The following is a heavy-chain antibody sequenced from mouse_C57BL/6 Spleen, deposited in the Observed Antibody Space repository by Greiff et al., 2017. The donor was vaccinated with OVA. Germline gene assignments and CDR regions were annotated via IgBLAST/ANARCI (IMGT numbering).Heavy chain of an antibody. CDR3: APYDYEGYYAMDY. J-gene: IGHJ4*01. D-gene: IGHD2-4*01. CDR1: GYTFTSYG. V-gene: IGHV1-81*01. Sequence: QVQLQQSGAELARPGASVKLSCKASGYTFTSYGISWVKQRTGPGLEWIGEIYPRSGNTYYNEKFKGKATLTADKSSSTAYMELRSLTSEDSAVYFCAPYDYEGYYAMDYWGQGTSVTVSS. CDR2: IYPRSGNT.